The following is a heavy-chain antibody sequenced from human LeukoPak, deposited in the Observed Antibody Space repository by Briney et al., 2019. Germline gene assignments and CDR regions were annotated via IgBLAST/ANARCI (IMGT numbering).Heavy chain of an antibody. CDR3: ATGHWGLDC. CDR2: LSNTGSDI. CDR1: GFTLSNHY. V-gene: IGHV3-11*01. J-gene: IGHJ4*02. Sequence: GGSLRLSCTVSGFTLSNHYMTWIRQAPGKGLEYISYLSNTGSDISYADSVKGRFSISRENAKNPLYLQMNSLRAEDTAVYYCATGHWGLDCWGQGTLVTVSS. D-gene: IGHD7-27*01.